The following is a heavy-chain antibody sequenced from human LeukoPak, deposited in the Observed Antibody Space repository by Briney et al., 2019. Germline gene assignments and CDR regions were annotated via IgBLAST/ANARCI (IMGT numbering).Heavy chain of an antibody. Sequence: AGGSQRLSCAVSGFTFSSYGMPWVRQAPGKGLEWVAVIWYDGSNKYYADSVKGRFTISRDNSKDTLYLQMNSLRAEDTAVYYCARHSYYYDTEGYFDYWGQGTLVTVSS. CDR2: IWYDGSNK. D-gene: IGHD3-22*01. CDR3: ARHSYYYDTEGYFDY. V-gene: IGHV3-33*01. J-gene: IGHJ4*02. CDR1: GFTFSSYG.